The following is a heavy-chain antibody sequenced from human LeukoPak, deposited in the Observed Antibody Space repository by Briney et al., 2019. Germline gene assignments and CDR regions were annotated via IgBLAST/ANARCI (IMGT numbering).Heavy chain of an antibody. Sequence: GGSLRLSCAASGFTFSNYAMDWVRQAPGKGLEWVAVISYDGSNKYIGDSVKGRFSISRDDSKNTLYLQMTSLRAEDTAVYYCARNGPHYDILTGYSPFDYWGQGTLVTVSS. CDR3: ARNGPHYDILTGYSPFDY. CDR2: ISYDGSNK. J-gene: IGHJ4*02. D-gene: IGHD3-9*01. V-gene: IGHV3-30-3*01. CDR1: GFTFSNYA.